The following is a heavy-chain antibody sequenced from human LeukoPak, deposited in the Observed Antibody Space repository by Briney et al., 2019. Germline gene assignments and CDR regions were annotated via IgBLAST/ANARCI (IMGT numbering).Heavy chain of an antibody. D-gene: IGHD1-7*01. CDR3: ARGAITGTSGNFDY. CDR2: INHSGST. V-gene: IGHV4-34*01. CDR1: GGSFSGYY. Sequence: SETLSLTCAVYGGSFSGYYWSWIRQPPGKGLEWIGEINHSGSTNYNPSLKSRVTISVDTSKNQFSLKLSSVTAADTAVYYCARGAITGTSGNFDYWGQGTLVTVSS. J-gene: IGHJ4*02.